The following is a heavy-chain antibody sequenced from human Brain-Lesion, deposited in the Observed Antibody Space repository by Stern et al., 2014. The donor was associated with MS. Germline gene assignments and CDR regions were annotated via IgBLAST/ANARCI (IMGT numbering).Heavy chain of an antibody. CDR1: GFTFSSYG. V-gene: IGHV3-30*18. CDR2: IPYDGSDT. J-gene: IGHJ4*02. D-gene: IGHD3-10*01. Sequence: DQLVESGGGVVQPGRSLRLTCTVSGFTFSSYGMHWVRQAPGKGLERVSVIPYDGSDTYYAESVKGRFTISRDNSKNTLYLEMRSLRPEDTAVYYCVKRGITEVRGVRLGDYWGPGTLVIVSS. CDR3: VKRGITEVRGVRLGDY.